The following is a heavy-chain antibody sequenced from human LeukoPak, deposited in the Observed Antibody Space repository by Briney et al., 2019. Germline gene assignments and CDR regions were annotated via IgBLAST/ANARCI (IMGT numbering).Heavy chain of an antibody. J-gene: IGHJ4*02. V-gene: IGHV3-11*06. D-gene: IGHD3-9*01. Sequence: GGSLRLSCAASGFTFSDYYMSWLRQAPGKGLEWVSYISSSSSYTNYADSVKGRFTISRDNAKNSLYLQMNSLRAEDTAVYYCARDLYDILTGYSNYFDYWGQGTLVTVSS. CDR2: ISSSSSYT. CDR1: GFTFSDYY. CDR3: ARDLYDILTGYSNYFDY.